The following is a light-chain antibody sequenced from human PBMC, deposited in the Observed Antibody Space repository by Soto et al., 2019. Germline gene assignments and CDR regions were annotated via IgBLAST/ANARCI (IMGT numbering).Light chain of an antibody. CDR1: NSNIGSNT. Sequence: QSVLTQPPSASGTPGQRVTISCSGSNSNIGSNTVNWYQQLPGTAPKLLIYSNNQRPSGVPDRFSGSKSGTSASLAISGLQSEDEADYYCAAWDDRLNALFGTGTKVTVL. V-gene: IGLV1-44*01. J-gene: IGLJ1*01. CDR2: SNN. CDR3: AAWDDRLNAL.